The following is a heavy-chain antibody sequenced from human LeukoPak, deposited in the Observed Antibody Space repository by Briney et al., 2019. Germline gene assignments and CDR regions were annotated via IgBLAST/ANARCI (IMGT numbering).Heavy chain of an antibody. V-gene: IGHV4-30-4*08. CDR1: GGSISSGDYY. CDR2: IYYSGST. CDR3: ARDTRVGIAVAGTYRWFDP. J-gene: IGHJ5*02. Sequence: PSETLSLTCTVSGGSISSGDYYWSWIRQPPGKGLEWIGYIYYSGSTYYNPSLKSRVTISVDTSKNQFSLKLSSVTAADTAVYYCARDTRVGIAVAGTYRWFDPWGQGTLVTVSS. D-gene: IGHD6-19*01.